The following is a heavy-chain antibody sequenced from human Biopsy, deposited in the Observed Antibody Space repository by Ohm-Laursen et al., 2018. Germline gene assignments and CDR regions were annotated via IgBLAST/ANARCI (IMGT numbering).Heavy chain of an antibody. D-gene: IGHD2-8*01. CDR2: ISASSSYI. J-gene: IGHJ5*01. V-gene: IGHV3-21*06. CDR3: ATELLPPGVGVHWLDS. CDR1: GVTLSGYA. Sequence: GSLRLSCSASGVTLSGYAMNWVRQAPGKGLEWVSSISASSSYIHYADSVKGRFTVSRDNAKNSLYLQMNSLRATETAIYYCATELLPPGVGVHWLDSWGQGTPVTVSS.